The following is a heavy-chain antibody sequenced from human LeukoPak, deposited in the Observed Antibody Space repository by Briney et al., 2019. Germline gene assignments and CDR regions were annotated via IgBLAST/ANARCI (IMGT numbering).Heavy chain of an antibody. CDR3: ARDRTGTTAFDY. J-gene: IGHJ4*02. CDR1: GFTFSSYS. CDR2: ISSSSSYI. V-gene: IGHV3-21*04. Sequence: PGGSLRLSCAASGFTFSSYSMNWVRQAPGKGLEWVSSISSSSSYIYYADSVKGRFTISRDNAKNSLYLQMNSLRAEDTAVYYCARDRTGTTAFDYWGQGTLVTVSS. D-gene: IGHD1-1*01.